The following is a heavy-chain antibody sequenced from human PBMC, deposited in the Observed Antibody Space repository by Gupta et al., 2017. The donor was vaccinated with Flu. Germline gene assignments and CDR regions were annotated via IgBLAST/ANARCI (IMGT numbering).Heavy chain of an antibody. V-gene: IGHV3-33*01. CDR3: ARAGIYCSSTGCYFDY. Sequence: QVQLVEYGGGVVPPGMSLRLSSAASGFTFSSYGLPCVRQAPSKGLEWVAVIWYDGSNKYYADSVKGRFTITRDNSKNTLDLQMNSLRAEDTAVYYCARAGIYCSSTGCYFDYWGQGTLVTVSS. J-gene: IGHJ4*02. CDR2: IWYDGSNK. CDR1: GFTFSSYG. D-gene: IGHD2-2*01.